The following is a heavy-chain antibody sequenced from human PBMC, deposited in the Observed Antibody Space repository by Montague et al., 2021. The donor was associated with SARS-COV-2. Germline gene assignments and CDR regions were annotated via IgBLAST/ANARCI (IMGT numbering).Heavy chain of an antibody. Sequence: SETLSLTCPVYGGSFNGYYWSWIRQPPGKGLEWIGEINHSGSTKYNPSLKSRVTISGDTSKNQFSLKLYSVTAADTALYYCARGPSAGYSGGRYYSLDVWGQGTTVTVSS. V-gene: IGHV4-34*01. CDR3: ARGPSAGYSGGRYYSLDV. J-gene: IGHJ6*02. D-gene: IGHD2-21*01. CDR1: GGSFNGYY. CDR2: INHSGST.